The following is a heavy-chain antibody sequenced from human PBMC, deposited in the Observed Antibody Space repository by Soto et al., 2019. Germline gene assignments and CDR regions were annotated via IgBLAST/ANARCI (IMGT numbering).Heavy chain of an antibody. CDR1: GFTFSTSG. CDR3: AKDWGISVWYNWFDP. V-gene: IGHV3-30*05. CDR2: ISHDGGVT. J-gene: IGHJ5*02. Sequence: QVQLVESGGGVVQPGTSLRLSCAASGFTFSTSGMHWVRQAPGKGLEWVAMISHDGGVTYYTDSVQGRFTISRDTPKNTLYLQMSSLRDEGTAIYYCAKDWGISVWYNWFDPWGQGTRVTVSS. D-gene: IGHD3-3*02.